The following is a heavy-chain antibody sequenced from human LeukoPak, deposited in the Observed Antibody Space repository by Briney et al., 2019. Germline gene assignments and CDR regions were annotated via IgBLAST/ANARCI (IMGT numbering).Heavy chain of an antibody. Sequence: PGGSLRLSCAASGFTFSSYSMSWVRQAPGKGLEWVSSISSSSSYIYYADSVKGRFTISRDNAKNSLYLQMNSLRAEDTAVYYCAREKEATIGYFDYWGQGTLVTVSS. CDR2: ISSSSSYI. V-gene: IGHV3-21*01. CDR3: AREKEATIGYFDY. CDR1: GFTFSSYS. J-gene: IGHJ4*02. D-gene: IGHD5-12*01.